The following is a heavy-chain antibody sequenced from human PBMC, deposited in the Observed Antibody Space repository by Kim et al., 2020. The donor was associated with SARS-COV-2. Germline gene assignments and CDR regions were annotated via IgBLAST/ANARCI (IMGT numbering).Heavy chain of an antibody. J-gene: IGHJ5*02. CDR3: ARDNYGGNSGLRIDWSDP. V-gene: IGHV4-34*01. D-gene: IGHD4-17*01. Sequence: KSRVTISVDTSKNQFSLKLSSVTAADTAVYYCARDNYGGNSGLRIDWSDPWGQGTLVTVSS.